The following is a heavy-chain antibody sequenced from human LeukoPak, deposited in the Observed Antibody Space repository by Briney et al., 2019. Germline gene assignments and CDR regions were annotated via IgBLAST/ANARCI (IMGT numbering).Heavy chain of an antibody. Sequence: PGGSLRLSCEASGFTFGSHAMYWVRQAPGKGLEWVAGIFGSGGSPHYADSVEGRFTISRDNSRNTVYLQINSLRAEGTAVYYCGKTTVGYSSGQKPAWPVDYWGQGTLVTVSS. V-gene: IGHV3-23*01. CDR3: GKTTVGYSSGQKPAWPVDY. CDR2: IFGSGGSP. D-gene: IGHD5-18*01. J-gene: IGHJ4*02. CDR1: GFTFGSHA.